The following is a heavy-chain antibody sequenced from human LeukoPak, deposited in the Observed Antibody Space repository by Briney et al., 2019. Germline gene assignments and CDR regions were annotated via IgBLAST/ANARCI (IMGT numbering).Heavy chain of an antibody. Sequence: PSETLSLTCAVYGGSFSGYYWSWIRQPPGKGLEWIGEINHSGSTNYNPSLKSRVTISVDTSKNQFSLKLSSVTAADTAVYYCARYPIVVVTAIPNAAFDIWAKGQWSPSLQ. CDR1: GGSFSGYY. D-gene: IGHD2-21*02. CDR2: INHSGST. V-gene: IGHV4-34*01. CDR3: ARYPIVVVTAIPNAAFDI. J-gene: IGHJ3*02.